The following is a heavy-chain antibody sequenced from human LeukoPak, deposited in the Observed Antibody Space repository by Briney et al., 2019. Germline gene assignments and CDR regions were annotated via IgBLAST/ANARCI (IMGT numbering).Heavy chain of an antibody. CDR1: GFTFSRYG. J-gene: IGHJ4*02. CDR2: ITSNGGTT. D-gene: IGHD4-23*01. CDR3: ARGIRWASDY. V-gene: IGHV3-64*01. Sequence: WGSLRLSCAASGFTFSRYGLVWVRQAPGKGLEYVSGITSNGGTTYYGNSVKGRFTISRDNSKDTLYLQMGSLRTEDMAVYYCARGIRWASDYWGQGTLVTVAS.